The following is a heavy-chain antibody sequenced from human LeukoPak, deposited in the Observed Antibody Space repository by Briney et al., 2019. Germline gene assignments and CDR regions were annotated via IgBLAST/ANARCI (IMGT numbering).Heavy chain of an antibody. V-gene: IGHV1-69*05. CDR1: GGTISSYA. D-gene: IGHD1-26*01. Sequence: SVKVSCKASGGTISSYAISWVRQAPGQGLEWMGGIIPIFGTANYAQKFQGRVTITTDESTSTAYMELSSLRSEDTAVYYCARDSGSYLYLDYWGQGTLVTVSS. CDR2: IIPIFGTA. CDR3: ARDSGSYLYLDY. J-gene: IGHJ4*02.